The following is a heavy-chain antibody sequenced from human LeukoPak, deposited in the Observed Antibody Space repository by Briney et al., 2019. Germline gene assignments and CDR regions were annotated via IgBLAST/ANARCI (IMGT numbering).Heavy chain of an antibody. CDR3: AREDAGGSYSFDY. J-gene: IGHJ4*02. Sequence: GGSLRLSCAVSGFTVSSNFMSWVRQAPGKGPEWVSVIYTSGITYYADSVRGRFTISRDNSKNTLYLQMDSLTAEDTAVYYCAREDAGGSYSFDYWGQGTLVTVSS. CDR2: IYTSGIT. V-gene: IGHV3-66*01. D-gene: IGHD4-23*01. CDR1: GFTVSSNF.